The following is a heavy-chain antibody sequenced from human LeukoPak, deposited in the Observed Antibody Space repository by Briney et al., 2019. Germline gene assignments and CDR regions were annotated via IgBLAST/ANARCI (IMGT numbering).Heavy chain of an antibody. CDR3: AKSDGTLPFDY. CDR1: GFTFDDYA. Sequence: PGRSLRHSCAASGFTFDDYAMHWVRQAPGKGLEWVSGISWNSGSIGYADSVKGRFTISRDNAKNSLYLQMNSLRAEDTALYYCAKSDGTLPFDYWGQGTLVTVSS. D-gene: IGHD2-15*01. J-gene: IGHJ4*02. CDR2: ISWNSGSI. V-gene: IGHV3-9*01.